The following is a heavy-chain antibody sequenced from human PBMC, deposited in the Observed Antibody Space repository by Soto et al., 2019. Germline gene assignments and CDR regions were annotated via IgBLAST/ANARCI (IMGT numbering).Heavy chain of an antibody. D-gene: IGHD6-13*01. CDR1: GFTFSSYA. J-gene: IGHJ5*02. CDR3: AKAYSSSWYFNWFDP. Sequence: EVQLLESGGGLVQPGGSLRLSCAASGFTFSSYAMSWVRQAPGKGLEWVSAISGSGGSTYYADSVKGRFTISRDNSKNTLYLQMNSLRAKDTAVYYCAKAYSSSWYFNWFDPWGQGTLVTVSS. V-gene: IGHV3-23*01. CDR2: ISGSGGST.